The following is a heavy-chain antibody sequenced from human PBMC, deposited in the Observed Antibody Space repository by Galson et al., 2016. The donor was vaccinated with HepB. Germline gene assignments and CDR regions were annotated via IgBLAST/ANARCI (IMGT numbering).Heavy chain of an antibody. V-gene: IGHV1-18*01. CDR1: GYTFTNYG. CDR3: ARGRWVSWIEVITHVWGDYGIDV. Sequence: SVKVSCKASGYTFTNYGLSWVRQAPGQGLEWIGWISTYNGNTNYAQKLQGRVTMTTDTSTTTAYMELRSLRSDDTAVYYCARGRWVSWIEVITHVWGDYGIDVGGQGTTVTVSS. D-gene: IGHD3-16*01. CDR2: ISTYNGNT. J-gene: IGHJ6*02.